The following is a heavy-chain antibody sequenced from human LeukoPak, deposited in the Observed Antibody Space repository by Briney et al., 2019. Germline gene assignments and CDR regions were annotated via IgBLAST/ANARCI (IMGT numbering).Heavy chain of an antibody. V-gene: IGHV5-51*01. CDR1: GNSFSDSW. J-gene: IGHJ2*01. D-gene: IGHD3-22*01. CDR3: ARDDSRGYRYFDL. CDR2: IYPGDSDT. Sequence: GESLKISCKGSGNSFSDSWIAWVRQMPGKGLEWMGVIYPGDSDTKYSPSFQGQITISVDKSITTAYLQWSSLKASDTATYYCARDDSRGYRYFDLWGRGTLVTVSS.